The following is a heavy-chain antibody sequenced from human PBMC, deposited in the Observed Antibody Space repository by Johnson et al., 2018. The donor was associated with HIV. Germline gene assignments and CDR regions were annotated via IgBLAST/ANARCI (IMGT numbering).Heavy chain of an antibody. CDR1: GFTFSSYA. CDR2: ISYDGSDK. V-gene: IGHV3-30-3*01. Sequence: QMQLVESGGGVVQPGRSLRLSCAASGFTFSSYAMHWVRQAPAKGLEWVAVISYDGSDKYYADSVKGRFTVSRDSSKNTLYLQVNSLRAEDAAVYYCARGSRYTYDNDDVYLLQAFDIWGQGTMVTVSS. D-gene: IGHD3-16*01. J-gene: IGHJ3*02. CDR3: ARGSRYTYDNDDVYLLQAFDI.